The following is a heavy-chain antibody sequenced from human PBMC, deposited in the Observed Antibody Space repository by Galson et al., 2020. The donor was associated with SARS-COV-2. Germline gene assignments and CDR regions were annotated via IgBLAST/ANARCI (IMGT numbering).Heavy chain of an antibody. Sequence: SETLSLTCTVSGGSISSGSYYWSWIRQPAGKGLEWLGRIYTSGSTNYNPSLQSRVTISIDTYKNQFSLELTSVTAADPAVYFCAYGVVAGTGYWGQGILVTVSS. CDR3: AYGVVAGTGY. D-gene: IGHD6-19*01. CDR2: IYTSGST. CDR1: GGSISSGSYY. J-gene: IGHJ4*02. V-gene: IGHV4-61*02.